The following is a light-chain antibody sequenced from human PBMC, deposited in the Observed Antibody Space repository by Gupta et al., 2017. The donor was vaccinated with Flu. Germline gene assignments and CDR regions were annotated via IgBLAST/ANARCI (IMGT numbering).Light chain of an antibody. J-gene: IGLJ2*01. V-gene: IGLV2-14*01. Sequence: QSALTQPASVSGSPGQSITISCTGTNSDIGSYNYVSWYQQHPGKAPKLLIYGVTKRPSGVSNRFSGSKSGDTASLTISGLQAEDEADYYCSSCTSSTTVVFGGGTKLTVL. CDR1: NSDIGSYNY. CDR2: GVT. CDR3: SSCTSSTTVV.